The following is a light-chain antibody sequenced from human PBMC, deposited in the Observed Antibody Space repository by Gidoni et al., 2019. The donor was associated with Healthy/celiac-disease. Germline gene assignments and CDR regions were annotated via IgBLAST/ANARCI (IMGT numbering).Light chain of an antibody. Sequence: QSVLTQPPSVSEAPRPRVTSSCSGSSTNIGHSAVNWYQQVPGQAPQLLIYYDGLPPSWVSERFPCSKSGHSASLAISGLQYEDWGDYLCGAWDGRLNCWVFGRGDKLTGL. J-gene: IGLJ3*02. V-gene: IGLV1-36*01. CDR1: STNIGHSA. CDR3: GAWDGRLNCWV. CDR2: YDG.